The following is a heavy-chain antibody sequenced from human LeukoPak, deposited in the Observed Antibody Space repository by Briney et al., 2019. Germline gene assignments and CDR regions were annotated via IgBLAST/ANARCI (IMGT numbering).Heavy chain of an antibody. CDR2: ISYDGSNK. D-gene: IGHD2-15*01. CDR3: ARATCTGGSCYSGFDY. Sequence: GGSLRLSCAASGFTFSSYGMHWVRQAPGKGLEWVAVISYDGSNKYYADSVKGRFTISRDNSKNTLYLQMNSLRAEDTAVYYCARATCTGGSCYSGFDYWGQGTLVTVSS. V-gene: IGHV3-30*03. J-gene: IGHJ4*02. CDR1: GFTFSSYG.